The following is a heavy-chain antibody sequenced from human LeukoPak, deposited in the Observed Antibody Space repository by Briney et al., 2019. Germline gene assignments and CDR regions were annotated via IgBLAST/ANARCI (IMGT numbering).Heavy chain of an antibody. Sequence: SETLSLTCTVSGGSTSTYYWSWIRQPAGKGLEWIGRIYTSGSTNYNPSLKSRVTISVDTSKNQFSLKLSSVTAADTAVYYCASLTTAEAFDIWGQGTMVTVSS. CDR3: ASLTTAEAFDI. V-gene: IGHV4-4*07. CDR2: IYTSGST. J-gene: IGHJ3*02. D-gene: IGHD3-22*01. CDR1: GGSTSTYY.